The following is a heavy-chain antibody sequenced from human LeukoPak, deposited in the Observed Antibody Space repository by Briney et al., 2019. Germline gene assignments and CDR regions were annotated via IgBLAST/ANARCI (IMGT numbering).Heavy chain of an antibody. Sequence: GGSLRLSCAASGFTFSSYAMSWVRQAPEKGLEWVSAVSGSGGSTYYADSVKGRFTISRDNSKNTLYLQVNSLRAEDTAVYYCAKSGDYYDSSGYYSFDYWGQGTLVTVSS. CDR2: VSGSGGST. J-gene: IGHJ4*02. CDR3: AKSGDYYDSSGYYSFDY. D-gene: IGHD3-22*01. CDR1: GFTFSSYA. V-gene: IGHV3-23*01.